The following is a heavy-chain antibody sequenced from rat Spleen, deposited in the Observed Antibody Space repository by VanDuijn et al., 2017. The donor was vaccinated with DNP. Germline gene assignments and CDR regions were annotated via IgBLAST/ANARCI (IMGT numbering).Heavy chain of an antibody. Sequence: EVQLVESGGGLVQPGRSLKLSCVASGFTFSKYGMAWVRQAPTKGLEWVATIIYDGSSTYYRDSVRGRFTISRDYAKNTLYLQMNSLRSEDTATYYCAREGAAISTWFAYWGQGTLVTVSS. CDR2: IIYDGSST. D-gene: IGHD1-2*01. CDR3: AREGAAISTWFAY. CDR1: GFTFSKYG. V-gene: IGHV5-29*01. J-gene: IGHJ3*01.